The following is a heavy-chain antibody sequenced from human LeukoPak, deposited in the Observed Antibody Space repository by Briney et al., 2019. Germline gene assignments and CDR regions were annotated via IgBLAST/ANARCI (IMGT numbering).Heavy chain of an antibody. CDR1: GYTFTSYG. CDR2: ISAYNGNT. CDR3: ARVEYYDSSGQNGGFDY. V-gene: IGHV1-18*01. J-gene: IGHJ4*02. D-gene: IGHD3-22*01. Sequence: ASVKVSCKASGYTFTSYGISWVRQAPGQGLEWMGWISAYNGNTNFEQKLQGRVTMTTDTSTSTAYMDLRSLRSDDTAVYYCARVEYYDSSGQNGGFDYWGQGTLVTVPS.